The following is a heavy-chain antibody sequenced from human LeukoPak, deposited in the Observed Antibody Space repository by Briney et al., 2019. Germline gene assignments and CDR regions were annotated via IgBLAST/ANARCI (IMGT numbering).Heavy chain of an antibody. CDR3: ARVAVSGPTGWFDS. CDR2: ISSTSAYI. V-gene: IGHV3-21*01. D-gene: IGHD2-8*02. CDR1: GFALKSYS. J-gene: IGHJ5*01. Sequence: GGSLRLSCGGSGFALKSYSLTWVRQAPGKGLEWVSSISSTSAYIHYADSVKGRFTISRDNVDNVVYLEMNGLRAEDTATYYCARVAVSGPTGWFDSWGQGTLVIVSS.